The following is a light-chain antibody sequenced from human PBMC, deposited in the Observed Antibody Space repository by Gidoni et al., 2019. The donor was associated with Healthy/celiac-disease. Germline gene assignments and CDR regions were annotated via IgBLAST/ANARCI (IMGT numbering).Light chain of an antibody. V-gene: IGLV2-8*01. J-gene: IGLJ2*01. CDR1: SSDVGGYNY. CDR2: EVS. CDR3: SSYAGSNNLV. Sequence: QSALTQPPSASGSPGQSVTISCTGTSSDVGGYNYVSWYQQHPGKAPKLMIYEVSKRPSGVPDRCSGSKSGNTASLTVSGLQAEDEADYYCSSYAGSNNLVFGGGTKLT.